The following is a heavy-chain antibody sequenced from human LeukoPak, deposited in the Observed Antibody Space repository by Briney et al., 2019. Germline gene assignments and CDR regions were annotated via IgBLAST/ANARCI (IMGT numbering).Heavy chain of an antibody. CDR1: GYTFTGYY. CDR3: ARPMIGLLDAFGI. D-gene: IGHD3-22*01. J-gene: IGHJ3*02. V-gene: IGHV1-2*02. Sequence: ASVKVSCKASGYTFTGYYMHWVRQAPGQGLEWMEWINPNSGGTNYAQKFQGRVTMTRDTSISTAYMELSRLRSDDTAVYYCARPMIGLLDAFGIWGQGTMVTVSS. CDR2: INPNSGGT.